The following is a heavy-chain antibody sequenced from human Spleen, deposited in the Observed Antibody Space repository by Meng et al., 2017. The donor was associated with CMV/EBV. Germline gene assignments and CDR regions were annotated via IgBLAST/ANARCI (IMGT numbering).Heavy chain of an antibody. D-gene: IGHD1/OR15-1a*01. CDR2: INPALLIG. J-gene: IGHJ4*02. CDR1: GGTFSTYA. CDR3: AGDGSGRTTYYFDL. Sequence: SVKVSCKPSGGTFSTYAISWVRQAPGQGLEWMGGINPALLIGNYAQKFRGRVTITADRSTSTVYMELSSLRSEDTAVYYCAGDGSGRTTYYFDLWGQGTQVTVSS. V-gene: IGHV1-69*10.